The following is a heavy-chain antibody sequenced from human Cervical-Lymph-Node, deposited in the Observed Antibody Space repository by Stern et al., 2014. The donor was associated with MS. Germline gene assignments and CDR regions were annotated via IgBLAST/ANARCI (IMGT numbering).Heavy chain of an antibody. D-gene: IGHD3-10*01. J-gene: IGHJ4*02. Sequence: QLVQSGVEVKKPGESLKISCKGSGYIFTSYWIAWVRQMPGKGLEWMGIVYPGDSDTRYSPSFQGQVTISADKSVTPAFLQWSSLKASDTAMYYCARHRGPVHPIDYWGQGTLVTVSS. CDR2: VYPGDSDT. V-gene: IGHV5-51*01. CDR3: ARHRGPVHPIDY. CDR1: GYIFTSYW.